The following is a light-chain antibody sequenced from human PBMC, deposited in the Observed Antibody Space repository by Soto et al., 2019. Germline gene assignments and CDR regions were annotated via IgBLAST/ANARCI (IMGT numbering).Light chain of an antibody. CDR3: KSYAGSNTYV. CDR2: EGT. Sequence: QSVLTQPASVSASPGQSITIPCTGTSSDVGSYNLVSWFQQHPGKVPKLLIYEGTKRPSGLSDRFSGSKSGNTASLTVSGLQAADEADYFCKSYAGSNTYVFGSGTKVTVL. V-gene: IGLV2-14*02. CDR1: SSDVGSYNL. J-gene: IGLJ1*01.